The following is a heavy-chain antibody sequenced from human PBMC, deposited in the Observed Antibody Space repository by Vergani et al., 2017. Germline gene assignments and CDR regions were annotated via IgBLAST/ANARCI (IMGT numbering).Heavy chain of an antibody. D-gene: IGHD1-26*01. CDR1: GFTFSNYW. V-gene: IGHV3-74*01. CDR3: ARDGWELRDYCYYMDV. J-gene: IGHJ6*03. CDR2: INSDGDST. Sequence: VQLVESGGGLVQPGGSLRLSCTASGFTFSNYWMQWVRQAPGKGLMWVSRINSDGDSTSYADSVKGRFTISRDNAKNTLYLQMDSLRAEDTAVYYCARDGWELRDYCYYMDVWGKGTTVTVSS.